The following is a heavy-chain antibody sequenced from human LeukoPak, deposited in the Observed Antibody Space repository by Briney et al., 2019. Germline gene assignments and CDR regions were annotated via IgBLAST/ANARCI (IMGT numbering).Heavy chain of an antibody. CDR1: AGSVISGSYY. CDR2: IYYSGST. J-gene: IGHJ4*01. D-gene: IGHD3-9*01. Sequence: PSETLSLTCAFSAGSVISGSYYWSWIRQPPGKGLEWIGYIYYSGSTNYNPSLKSRVTISVDTSKKQFSLNLSSVTAADTAVYYCARAPYFDWLLYPSPFFDYWGQGTLVTVSS. CDR3: ARAPYFDWLLYPSPFFDY. V-gene: IGHV4-61*01.